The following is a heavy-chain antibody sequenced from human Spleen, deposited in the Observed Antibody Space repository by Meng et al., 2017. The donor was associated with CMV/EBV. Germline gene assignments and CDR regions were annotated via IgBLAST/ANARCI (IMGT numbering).Heavy chain of an antibody. D-gene: IGHD1-26*01. CDR1: GYSLTKYW. V-gene: IGHV5-51*01. J-gene: IGHJ3*02. CDR2: IYVGDSDT. Sequence: KVSCKGSGYSLTKYWVGWVRQMPGKGLEWMGIIYVGDSDTRYSPPFQGQVTISADKSISTAYLQWSSLKASDTAIYYCARSTWGRGATIINAFDMWGQGTMVTVS. CDR3: ARSTWGRGATIINAFDM.